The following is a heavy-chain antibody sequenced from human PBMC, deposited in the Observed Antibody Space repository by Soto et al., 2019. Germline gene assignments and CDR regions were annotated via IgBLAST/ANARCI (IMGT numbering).Heavy chain of an antibody. CDR3: ARGNPQSVHAAEVAGTY. D-gene: IGHD6-19*01. Sequence: QVQLQQWGAGLLKPSETLSLTCAVYGGSFSGYYWSWIRQPPGKGLEWMGEINHSGSTNYNPSLKSRVTISVDTSKNQFSLKLSSVTAADTAVYYCARGNPQSVHAAEVAGTYWGQGTLVTVSS. V-gene: IGHV4-34*01. J-gene: IGHJ4*02. CDR1: GGSFSGYY. CDR2: INHSGST.